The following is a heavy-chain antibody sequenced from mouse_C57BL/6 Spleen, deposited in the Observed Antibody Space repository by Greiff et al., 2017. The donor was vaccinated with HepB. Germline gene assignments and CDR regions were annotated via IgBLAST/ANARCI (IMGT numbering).Heavy chain of an antibody. Sequence: EVQLVESGPGLVKPSQSLSLTCSVTGYSITSGYYWNWIRQFPGNKLEWMGYISYDGSNNYNPSLKNRISITRDTSKNQFFLKLNSVTTEDTATYYCARDYYGYFDYWGQGTTLTVSS. J-gene: IGHJ2*01. CDR1: GYSITSGYY. CDR3: ARDYYGYFDY. CDR2: ISYDGSN. V-gene: IGHV3-6*01. D-gene: IGHD1-1*01.